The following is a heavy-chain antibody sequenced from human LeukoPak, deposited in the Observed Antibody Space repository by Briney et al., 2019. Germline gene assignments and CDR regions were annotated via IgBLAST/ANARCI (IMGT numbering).Heavy chain of an antibody. CDR1: GFTFSSYD. J-gene: IGHJ3*02. V-gene: IGHV3-13*05. Sequence: GGSLRLSCAASGFTFSSYDMHWVSQATGKGLEWVSAIGTAGDPYYPGSVKGRSTISRENAKNSLYLQMNSLRAGDTAVYYCARRGVFDAFDIWGQGTMVTVSS. CDR2: IGTAGDP. D-gene: IGHD3-10*01. CDR3: ARRGVFDAFDI.